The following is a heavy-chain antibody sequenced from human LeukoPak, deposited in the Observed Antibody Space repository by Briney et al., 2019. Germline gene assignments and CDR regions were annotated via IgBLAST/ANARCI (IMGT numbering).Heavy chain of an antibody. CDR3: AKGYYDFWREEDYFDY. CDR1: GFTFSTYW. V-gene: IGHV3-30*18. D-gene: IGHD3-3*01. CDR2: ISYDGSNK. Sequence: PGGSLRLSCAASGFTFSTYWMSWVRQAPGKGLEWVAVISYDGSNKYYADSVKGRFTISRDNSKNTLYLQMNSLRAEDTAVYYCAKGYYDFWREEDYFDYWGQGTLVTVSS. J-gene: IGHJ4*02.